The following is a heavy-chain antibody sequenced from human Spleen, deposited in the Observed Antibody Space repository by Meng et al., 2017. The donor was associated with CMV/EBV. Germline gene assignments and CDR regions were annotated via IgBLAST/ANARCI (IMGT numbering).Heavy chain of an antibody. CDR1: GYTFTSYG. D-gene: IGHD5-24*01. V-gene: IGHV1-18*01. CDR3: ARESTEMASRWFDP. J-gene: IGHJ5*02. CDR2: ISAYNGNT. Sequence: ASVKVSCKASGYTFTSYGISWVRQAPGQGLEWLGWISAYNGNTNYAQKLQGRVTMTTDTSTRTAYTELRSLRSDDTAVYYCARESTEMASRWFDPWGQGTVVTVS.